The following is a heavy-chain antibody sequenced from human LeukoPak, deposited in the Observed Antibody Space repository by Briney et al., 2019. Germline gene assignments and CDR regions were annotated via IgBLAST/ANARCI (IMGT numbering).Heavy chain of an antibody. J-gene: IGHJ6*03. CDR3: ARGPPPTFNHTPEGYYHYYRDV. V-gene: IGHV1-69*13. Sequence: SVKVSCKTSGGTFSSFAIAWVRQAPGQGLEWMAGIIPIFATTNYAQAFQGRVSLTADESTSTVYMELSGLRYDDTAVYYCARGPPPTFNHTPEGYYHYYRDVWGEGTTVTISS. D-gene: IGHD1-14*01. CDR1: GGTFSSFA. CDR2: IIPIFATT.